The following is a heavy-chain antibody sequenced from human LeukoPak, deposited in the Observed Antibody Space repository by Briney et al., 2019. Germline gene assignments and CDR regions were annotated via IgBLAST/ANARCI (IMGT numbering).Heavy chain of an antibody. CDR1: GGSISSYY. V-gene: IGHV4-59*01. CDR2: IYYSGST. Sequence: PSETLSLTCTVSGGSISSYYWSWIRQPPGKGLEWIGYIYYSGSTNYNPSLKSRVTISVDTSKNQFSLKLSSVTAADTAVYYCAREQSGSYFLRYFDLWGRGTLVTVSS. J-gene: IGHJ2*01. D-gene: IGHD1-26*01. CDR3: AREQSGSYFLRYFDL.